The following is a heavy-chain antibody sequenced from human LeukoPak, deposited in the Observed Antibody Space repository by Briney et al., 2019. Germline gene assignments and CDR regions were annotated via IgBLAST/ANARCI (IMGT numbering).Heavy chain of an antibody. CDR3: ARRIAARREGNWFDP. V-gene: IGHV1-69*05. J-gene: IGHJ5*02. CDR1: GGTFSSYA. Sequence: GASVKVSCKASGGTFSSYAISWVRQAPGQGLEWMGGIIPIFGTANYAQKFQGRVTITTDESTSTAYMELSSLRSEDTAVYYCARRIAARREGNWFDPWGQGTLVSVSS. CDR2: IIPIFGTA. D-gene: IGHD6-6*01.